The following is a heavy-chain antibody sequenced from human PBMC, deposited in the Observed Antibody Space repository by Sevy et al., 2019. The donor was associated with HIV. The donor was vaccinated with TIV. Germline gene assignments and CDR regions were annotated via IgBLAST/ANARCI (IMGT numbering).Heavy chain of an antibody. CDR3: AKDLCSSTTVTTSYFDY. D-gene: IGHD4-17*01. CDR1: GFTFSSYA. CDR2: ISGSGGST. Sequence: GGSLRLSCAASGFTFSSYAMSWVRQAPGKGLEWVSAISGSGGSTYYADSMKGRFTISRDNSKNTLYLQMNSLRAEDTAVYYCAKDLCSSTTVTTSYFDYWGQGTLVTVSS. J-gene: IGHJ4*02. V-gene: IGHV3-23*01.